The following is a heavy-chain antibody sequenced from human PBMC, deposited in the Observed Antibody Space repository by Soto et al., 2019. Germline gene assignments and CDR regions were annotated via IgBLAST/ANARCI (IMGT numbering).Heavy chain of an antibody. V-gene: IGHV4-34*01. Sequence: SETLSLTGAVYGGSFSGYYWSWIRQPPGKGLEWIGEINHSGSTNYNLSLKSRVTISVDTSKNQFSLKLSSVTAADTAVYYCARGKRGYYDSSGYSFMYYYGMDVWRQGTTVTVSS. D-gene: IGHD3-22*01. J-gene: IGHJ6*02. CDR2: INHSGST. CDR3: ARGKRGYYDSSGYSFMYYYGMDV. CDR1: GGSFSGYY.